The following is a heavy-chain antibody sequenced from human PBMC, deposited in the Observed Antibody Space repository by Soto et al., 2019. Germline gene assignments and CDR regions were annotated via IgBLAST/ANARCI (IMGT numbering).Heavy chain of an antibody. V-gene: IGHV5-51*01. CDR1: GGNFTSYW. CDR2: IYPGDSDI. CDR3: ATPSTNGVPFDY. D-gene: IGHD2-8*01. Sequence: SVTISGEGGGGNFTSYWSGRMLQMPGKGLEWMGIIYPGDSDIRYSPSFQGQVTISADKSISTAYLQWSSLKASDTAMYYCATPSTNGVPFDYWGQGTLVTVSS. J-gene: IGHJ4*02.